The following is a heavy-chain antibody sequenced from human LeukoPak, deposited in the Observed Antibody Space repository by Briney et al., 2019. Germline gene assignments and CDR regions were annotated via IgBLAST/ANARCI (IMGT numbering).Heavy chain of an antibody. CDR3: AREGCSSTSCYAYYYYGMDV. V-gene: IGHV3-21*01. CDR2: ISSSSSYI. CDR1: GFAFSSYS. J-gene: IGHJ6*02. D-gene: IGHD2-2*01. Sequence: PGGSLRLSCAASGFAFSSYSMNWVRQAPGKGLEWVSSISSSSSYIYYADSVKGRFTISRDNAKNSLYLQMNSLRAEDTAVYYCAREGCSSTSCYAYYYYGMDVWGQGTTVTVSS.